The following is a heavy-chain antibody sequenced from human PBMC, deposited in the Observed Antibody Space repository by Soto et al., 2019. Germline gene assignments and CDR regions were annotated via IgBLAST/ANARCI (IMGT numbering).Heavy chain of an antibody. CDR2: INPSGGST. V-gene: IGHV1-46*01. D-gene: IGHD2-15*01. CDR3: AGDLMKGREL. Sequence: ASVKFSWTSSGYTFTSYYMHWVRQAPGQGLEWMGIINPSGGSTSYAQKFQGRVTMTRDTSTSTVYMALSSLRSEDTAVYYCAGDLMKGRELWGQGTT. J-gene: IGHJ6*01. CDR1: GYTFTSYY.